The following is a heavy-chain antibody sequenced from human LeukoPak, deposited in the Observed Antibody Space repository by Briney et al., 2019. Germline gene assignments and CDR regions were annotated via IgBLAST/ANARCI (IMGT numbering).Heavy chain of an antibody. D-gene: IGHD6-13*01. CDR3: AREDGYSSSWYSDY. CDR2: ISSTSIYT. Sequence: GGSMRLSCAASGFTFSDYYMSWIRQAPGKGLEWVSDISSTSIYTNYADSVKGRFTISRDNAKNSLYLQMNSLRAEDTAVYYCAREDGYSSSWYSDYWGQGTLVTVSS. V-gene: IGHV3-11*05. J-gene: IGHJ4*02. CDR1: GFTFSDYY.